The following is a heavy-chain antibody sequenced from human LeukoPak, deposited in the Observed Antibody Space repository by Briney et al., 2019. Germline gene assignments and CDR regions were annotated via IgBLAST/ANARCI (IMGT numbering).Heavy chain of an antibody. D-gene: IGHD3-10*01. V-gene: IGHV1-46*01. J-gene: IGHJ4*02. Sequence: GASVKVSCKASGYTFTSYYMHWVRQAPGQGLEWMGIINPSGGSTSYAQKFQGRVTMTRDMSTSTVYMELSSLRAEDTAVYYCAKRLAVGGDFDYWGQGTLVTVSS. CDR3: AKRLAVGGDFDY. CDR2: INPSGGST. CDR1: GYTFTSYY.